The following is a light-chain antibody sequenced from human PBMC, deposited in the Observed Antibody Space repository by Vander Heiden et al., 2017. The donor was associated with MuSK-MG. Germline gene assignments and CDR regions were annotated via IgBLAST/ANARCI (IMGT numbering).Light chain of an antibody. CDR3: QTWDSSSAV. Sequence: YELSQPPSVSVSPGQTASITCSGQKVGDKFVCWYQQRPGQSPIMIIYQDSLRPPGIPERFSGSNSGNTATLTISGTQLVDEADYYCQTWDSSSAVFGGGTKV. CDR2: QDS. CDR1: KVGDKF. V-gene: IGLV3-1*01. J-gene: IGLJ2*01.